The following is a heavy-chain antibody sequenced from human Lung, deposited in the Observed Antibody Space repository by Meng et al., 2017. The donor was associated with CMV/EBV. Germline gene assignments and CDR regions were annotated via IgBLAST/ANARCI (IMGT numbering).Heavy chain of an antibody. CDR3: ARVENYDFWSGYYSFPYYFDY. J-gene: IGHJ4*02. CDR1: GFTFSSYS. D-gene: IGHD3-3*01. Sequence: GGSXRLXCAASGFTFSSYSMNWVRQAPGKGLEWVSYISSSSSTIYYADSVKGRFTISRDNAKNSLYLQMNSLRAEDTAVYYCARVENYDFWSGYYSFPYYFDYGXQETXVTVAS. V-gene: IGHV3-48*04. CDR2: ISSSSSTI.